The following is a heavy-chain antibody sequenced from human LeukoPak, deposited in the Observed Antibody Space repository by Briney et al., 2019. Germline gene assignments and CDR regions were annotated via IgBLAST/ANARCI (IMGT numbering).Heavy chain of an antibody. V-gene: IGHV4-39*01. J-gene: IGHJ4*02. CDR3: ARHLSGSYDY. D-gene: IGHD1-26*01. CDR1: GGSISSSNYY. Sequence: SETLSLTCTVSGGSISSSNYYWGWIRQPPGKGLEWIGNLYYTGSTYYNPSLKSRVTLSVDTSKNQFSLKLSSVTAADTAVYYCARHLSGSYDYWGQGTLVTVSS. CDR2: LYYTGST.